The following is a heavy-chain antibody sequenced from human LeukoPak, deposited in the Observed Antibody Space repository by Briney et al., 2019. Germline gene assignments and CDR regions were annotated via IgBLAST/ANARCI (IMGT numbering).Heavy chain of an antibody. CDR2: INHSGST. CDR3: ASSPTRRNGVY. Sequence: SETLSLTCAVYGGSFSGYYWSWIRQPPGKGLEWIGEINHSGSTNYNPSLKSRVTISVDTSKSQFSLKLSSVTAADTAVYYCASSPTRRNGVYWGQGTLVTVSS. D-gene: IGHD2-2*01. CDR1: GGSFSGYY. V-gene: IGHV4-34*01. J-gene: IGHJ4*02.